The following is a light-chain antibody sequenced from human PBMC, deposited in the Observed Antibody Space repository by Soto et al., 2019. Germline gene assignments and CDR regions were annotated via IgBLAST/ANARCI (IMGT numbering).Light chain of an antibody. CDR2: GAS. Sequence: EIVITQSPATLSVSPGERATLSCRASQSVSSNLAWYQKKCGQAPRLLIYGASTRATGTPARFSGSGSGTELTLTISSLQPEDFAVYYCQQYNNWPPLTFGGGTKVDIK. CDR1: QSVSSN. V-gene: IGKV3-15*01. CDR3: QQYNNWPPLT. J-gene: IGKJ4*01.